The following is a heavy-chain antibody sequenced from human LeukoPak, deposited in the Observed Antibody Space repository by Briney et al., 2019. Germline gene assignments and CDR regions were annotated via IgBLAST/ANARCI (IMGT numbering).Heavy chain of an antibody. V-gene: IGHV4-59*01. J-gene: IGHJ4*02. CDR3: ARYYDSSGYYHYYYFDY. CDR1: GGSISSYY. Sequence: SETLSLTCTVSGGSISSYYWSWIRQPPGKGLEWIGYIYYSGSTNYNPSLKSRVTISVDTSENQFSLKLSSVTAADTAVYYCARYYDSSGYYHYYYFDYWGQGTLVTVSS. CDR2: IYYSGST. D-gene: IGHD3-22*01.